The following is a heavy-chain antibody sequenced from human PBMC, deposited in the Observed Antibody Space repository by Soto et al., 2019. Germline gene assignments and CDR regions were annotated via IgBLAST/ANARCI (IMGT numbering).Heavy chain of an antibody. V-gene: IGHV1-69*12. CDR3: ASESRYGSGGSCYFLPGIDY. D-gene: IGHD2-15*01. CDR1: GGTFSSYA. CDR2: IIPIFGTA. J-gene: IGHJ4*02. Sequence: QVQLVQSGAEVKKPGSSVKVSCKASGGTFSSYAISWVRQAPGQGLEWMGGIIPIFGTANYAQKFQGRVTITADDSTSTSYMELSSLRSEDTAVYYCASESRYGSGGSCYFLPGIDYWGQGTLVTVSS.